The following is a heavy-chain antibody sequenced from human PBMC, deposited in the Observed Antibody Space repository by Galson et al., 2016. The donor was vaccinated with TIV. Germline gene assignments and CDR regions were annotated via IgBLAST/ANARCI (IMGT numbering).Heavy chain of an antibody. CDR3: SRGSGDAPYYFYMDV. CDR1: GYTFSESG. J-gene: IGHJ6*03. D-gene: IGHD2-21*01. CDR2: ISVYNGNT. Sequence: SVKASCKASGYTFSESGISWVRQAPGQGPEWIGYISVYNGNTRHAQRLQDRVTMTTDRSTNTAYMELWSLRSEDTALYYCSRGSGDAPYYFYMDVWGEGTAVTVSS. V-gene: IGHV1-18*01.